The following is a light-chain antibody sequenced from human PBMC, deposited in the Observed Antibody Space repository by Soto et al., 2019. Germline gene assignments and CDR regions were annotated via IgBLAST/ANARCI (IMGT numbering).Light chain of an antibody. CDR1: QSISDT. CDR3: QQYNNWPPYT. V-gene: IGKV3-15*01. CDR2: SAS. Sequence: ETVLTQSPATLSVSPGGRATLSCRASQSISDTLAWYQQKPGQAPRLLIYSASTRATGIPATFSGSGSGTEFTLTISSLQSEDVAVYYCQQYNNWPPYTFGQGTKV. J-gene: IGKJ2*01.